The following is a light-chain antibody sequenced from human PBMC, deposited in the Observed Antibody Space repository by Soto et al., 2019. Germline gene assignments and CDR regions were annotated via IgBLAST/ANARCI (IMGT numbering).Light chain of an antibody. V-gene: IGKV3-20*01. CDR1: QSVSSSY. CDR2: GAS. J-gene: IGKJ1*01. Sequence: EIVMTQSPATLSVSPGESAPLSCRARQSVSSSYLAWSQQKPGQAPRLLIYGASSRATVIPDRFSGSGSGTDFTLTISRLEPEDFAVYYCQQYGSSPSWTFGQGTKVDIK. CDR3: QQYGSSPSWT.